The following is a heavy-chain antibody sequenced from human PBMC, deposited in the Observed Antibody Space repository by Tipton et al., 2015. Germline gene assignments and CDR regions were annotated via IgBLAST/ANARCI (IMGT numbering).Heavy chain of an antibody. Sequence: TLSLTCTVSGGSFGSDGYSWSWIRQRPGKGLEWVGYISSSGNTSYNPSLRSRVALALDTSKNQFSPKLTSVTAADTAMYYCARDDPVYGMDVWGQGTPVIVSS. V-gene: IGHV4-31*03. J-gene: IGHJ6*02. CDR3: ARDDPVYGMDV. CDR2: ISSSGNT. CDR1: GGSFGSDGYS.